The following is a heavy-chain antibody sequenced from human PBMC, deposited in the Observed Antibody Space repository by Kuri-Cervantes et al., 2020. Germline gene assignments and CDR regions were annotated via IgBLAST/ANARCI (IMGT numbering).Heavy chain of an antibody. V-gene: IGHV1-18*01. CDR2: ISAYNGNT. D-gene: IGHD3-22*01. Sequence: ASVKVSCKASGYTFTSYGISWVRQAPGQGLEWMGWISAYNGNTNYAQKLQGRVTMTTDTSTSTVYMELSSLRSEDTAVYYCARDPPYDSSGYYYGAHAFDIWGQGTMVTVSS. CDR1: GYTFTSYG. J-gene: IGHJ3*02. CDR3: ARDPPYDSSGYYYGAHAFDI.